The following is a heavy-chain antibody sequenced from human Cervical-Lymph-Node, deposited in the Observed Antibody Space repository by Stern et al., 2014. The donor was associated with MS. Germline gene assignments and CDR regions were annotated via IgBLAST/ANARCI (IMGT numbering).Heavy chain of an antibody. CDR3: TRDSLDGYFSPFDY. D-gene: IGHD3-22*01. Sequence: QVQLVQSGAEVKQPGASVKVSCKTSGYTFTSHDLNWVRQAPGQALEWLGCMNPDSGDTAYAERFEDRVTMSPNASISTAYLELSSLTSEDTAVYYCTRDSLDGYFSPFDYWGQGTLITISS. CDR1: GYTFTSHD. J-gene: IGHJ4*02. V-gene: IGHV1-8*01. CDR2: MNPDSGDT.